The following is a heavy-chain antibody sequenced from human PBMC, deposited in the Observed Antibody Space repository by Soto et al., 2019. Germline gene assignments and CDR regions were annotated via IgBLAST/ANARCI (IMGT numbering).Heavy chain of an antibody. CDR2: LSSSSSYT. J-gene: IGHJ6*02. CDR1: GFTFSDYY. D-gene: IGHD3-16*01. Sequence: QVQLVESGGGLVKPGGSLRLYCAASGFTFSDYYMSWIRQAPGKGLEWVSYLSSSSSYTNYADSVKGRFTISKDNAKNSPYLQMNILRAEDTAVDYCARGKGGYYGMDVWGQGNTVTGSS. V-gene: IGHV3-11*06. CDR3: ARGKGGYYGMDV.